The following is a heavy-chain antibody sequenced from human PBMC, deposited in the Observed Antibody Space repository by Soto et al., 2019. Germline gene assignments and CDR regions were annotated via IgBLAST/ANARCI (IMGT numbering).Heavy chain of an antibody. CDR3: VKELRPPSYFDY. Sequence: SETLSLTCAVSGGSISSSNWWSWVRQPPGKGLEWIGEIYHSGSTNYNPSLKSRVTISVDKSKNQFSLKLSSVTAADTAVYYCVKELRPPSYFDYWGQGTLVTVSS. J-gene: IGHJ4*02. D-gene: IGHD6-6*01. V-gene: IGHV4-4*02. CDR2: IYHSGST. CDR1: GGSISSSNW.